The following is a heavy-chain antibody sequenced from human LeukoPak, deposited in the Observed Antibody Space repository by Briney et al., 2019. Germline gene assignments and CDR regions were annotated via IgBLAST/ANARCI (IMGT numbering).Heavy chain of an antibody. J-gene: IGHJ4*02. CDR3: ARGLAARRTYYFDY. CDR1: GGTLSRYA. CDR2: IIPIFGTA. D-gene: IGHD6-6*01. Sequence: GASLNVSCEESGGTLSRYATSWVGQAAGQRLEWMGGIIPIFGTANYAQKFQGRVTITTDESTSTAYMELSSLRSEDTAVYYCARGLAARRTYYFDYWGQGTLVTVSS. V-gene: IGHV1-69*05.